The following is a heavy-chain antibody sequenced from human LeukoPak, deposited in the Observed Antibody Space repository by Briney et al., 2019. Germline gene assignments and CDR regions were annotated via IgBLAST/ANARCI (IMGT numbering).Heavy chain of an antibody. CDR1: GDRGTSNNAA. CDR2: TYYRSKWYN. CDR3: AREPYSGSYHFAFDI. D-gene: IGHD1-26*01. J-gene: IGHJ3*02. Sequence: SQTISLASGICGDRGTSNNAAWSWIRKSQSRGLEWLGRTYYRSKWYNDYAVSVKSRITINPDTSKNQFSLQLNSVPPEDTAVYYCAREPYSGSYHFAFDIWGQGTMVTVSS. V-gene: IGHV6-1*01.